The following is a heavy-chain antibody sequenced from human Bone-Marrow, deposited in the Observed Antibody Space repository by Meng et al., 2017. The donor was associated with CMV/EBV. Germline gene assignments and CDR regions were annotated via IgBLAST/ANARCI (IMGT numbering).Heavy chain of an antibody. CDR2: IYYSGST. CDR1: GGPISSYY. Sequence: GSLRLSCTVSGGPISSYYWSWIRQPPGKGLEWIGYIYYSGSTNYNPSLKSRVTISVDTSKNQFSLKLSSVTAADTAVYYCARVPPLYCSSTSCYTLGYYGMDVWGQGTTVTVSS. J-gene: IGHJ6*02. D-gene: IGHD2-2*02. V-gene: IGHV4-59*01. CDR3: ARVPPLYCSSTSCYTLGYYGMDV.